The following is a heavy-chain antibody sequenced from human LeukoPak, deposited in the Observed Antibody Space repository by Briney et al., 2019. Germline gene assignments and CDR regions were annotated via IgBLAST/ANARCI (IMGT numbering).Heavy chain of an antibody. CDR2: IYYSGST. V-gene: IGHV4-59*01. CDR1: GGSISSYY. CDR3: AXXXXXXXXXGYHWDAFDI. Sequence: SETLSLTCTVSGGSISSYYWSWIRQPPGKGLEWIGYIYYSGSTNYNPSLKSRVTISVDTSKNQFSLKLSSVTAADTAVYYCAXXXXXXXXXGYHWDAFDIWGQGTMVTVSS. J-gene: IGHJ3*02. D-gene: IGHD3-22*01.